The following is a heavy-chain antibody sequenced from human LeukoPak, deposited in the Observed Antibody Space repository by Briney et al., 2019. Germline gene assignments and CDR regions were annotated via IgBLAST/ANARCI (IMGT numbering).Heavy chain of an antibody. J-gene: IGHJ4*02. CDR1: GGSFSGYY. D-gene: IGHD1-1*01. CDR2: INHSGST. Sequence: SETLSLTCAVYGGSFSGYYWSWIRQPPGKGLEWIGEINHSGSTNYNPSLKSRVTISVDTSKNQLSLKLSSVTAADTAVYYCARGGKGGTGYFDYWGQGTLVTVSS. CDR3: ARGGKGGTGYFDY. V-gene: IGHV4-34*01.